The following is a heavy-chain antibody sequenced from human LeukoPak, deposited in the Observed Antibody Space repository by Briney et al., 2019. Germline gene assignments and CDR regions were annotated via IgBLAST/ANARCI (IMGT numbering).Heavy chain of an antibody. D-gene: IGHD3-10*01. Sequence: GGSLRLSCAASRFTFSSYEMNWVRPAPGKGLEWVSYISDSGSSIYYTDSVKGRFTMSRDNAKNSLYLQMNSLRAEDTAVYYCARDRLRITMVRGSFDYWGQGTLVTVSS. J-gene: IGHJ4*02. CDR1: RFTFSSYE. CDR2: ISDSGSSI. CDR3: ARDRLRITMVRGSFDY. V-gene: IGHV3-48*03.